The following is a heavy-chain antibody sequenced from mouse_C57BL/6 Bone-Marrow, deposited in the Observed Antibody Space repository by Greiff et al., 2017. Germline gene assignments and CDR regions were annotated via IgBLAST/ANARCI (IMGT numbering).Heavy chain of an antibody. Sequence: VQLQQSGAELVMPGASVKLSCKASGYTFTSYWMHWVKQRPGQGLEWIGEIDPSDSYTKSNQKFKGKSTLTVDKSSSTAYMQRSSLTSEYSAVYYCARSGTTVVGDWYFDVWGTGTTVTVSS. CDR2: IDPSDSYT. V-gene: IGHV1-69*01. CDR3: ARSGTTVVGDWYFDV. CDR1: GYTFTSYW. D-gene: IGHD1-1*01. J-gene: IGHJ1*03.